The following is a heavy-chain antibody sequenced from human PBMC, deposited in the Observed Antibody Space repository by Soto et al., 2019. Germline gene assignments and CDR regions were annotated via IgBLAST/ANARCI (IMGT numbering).Heavy chain of an antibody. CDR1: GGSFSGYY. D-gene: IGHD1-1*01. V-gene: IGHV4-34*01. CDR3: ARLVTGTQYYFDF. CDR2: INHSGST. Sequence: SETLSLTCAVYGGSFSGYYWSWIRQPPGKGLEWIGEINHSGSTNYNPSLKSRVTISVDTSKNQFSLKLRSVTVADTAVYSCARLVTGTQYYFDFWGQGSLVTVS. J-gene: IGHJ4*02.